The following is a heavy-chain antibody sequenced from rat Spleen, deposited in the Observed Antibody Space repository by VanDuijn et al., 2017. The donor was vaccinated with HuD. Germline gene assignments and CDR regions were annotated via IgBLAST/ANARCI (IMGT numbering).Heavy chain of an antibody. CDR2: IIYDGSST. V-gene: IGHV5-7*01. J-gene: IGHJ2*01. CDR1: EFSFSSFA. CDR3: ARHDDY. Sequence: EVQLVEAGGGLVQHGRSLKLACAASEFSFSSFAMAWVRQAPKKGLEWVATIIYDGSSTYYRDSVKGRFTISRDNAKSTLYLQMDSLRSEDTATYYCARHDDYWGQGVMVTVSS.